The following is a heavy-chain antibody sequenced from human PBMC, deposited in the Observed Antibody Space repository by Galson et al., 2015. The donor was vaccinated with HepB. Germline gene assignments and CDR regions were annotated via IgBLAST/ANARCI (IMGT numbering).Heavy chain of an antibody. CDR1: GGSINTDDYY. Sequence: TLSLTCTVSGGSINTDDYYWSWIRQPPGKGLEWIGYIYYSGSTYYNPSLKSRITISVDTSKNQFSLRLSSVTTADTAVYYCARDIVVVPAAISGGMDIWGQGTMVTVSS. V-gene: IGHV4-30-4*01. CDR3: ARDIVVVPAAISGGMDI. D-gene: IGHD2-2*01. CDR2: IYYSGST. J-gene: IGHJ3*02.